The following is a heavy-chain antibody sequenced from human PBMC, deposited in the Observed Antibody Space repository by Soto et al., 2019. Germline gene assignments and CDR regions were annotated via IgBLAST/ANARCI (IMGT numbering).Heavy chain of an antibody. Sequence: QVQLVQSGAEVKKPGSSVKVSCKASGGTFSSYAISWVRQAPGQGLEWMGGIIPIFGTANYAQKFQGRVTITADESTSTAYMELSSLRSEDTAVYYCARGRSDIVLVPAAAQTVYYFDYWGQGTLVTVSS. CDR3: ARGRSDIVLVPAAAQTVYYFDY. D-gene: IGHD2-2*01. CDR1: GGTFSSYA. V-gene: IGHV1-69*12. CDR2: IIPIFGTA. J-gene: IGHJ4*02.